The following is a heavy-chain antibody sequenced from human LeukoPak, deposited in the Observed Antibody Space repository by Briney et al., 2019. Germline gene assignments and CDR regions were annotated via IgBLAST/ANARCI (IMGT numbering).Heavy chain of an antibody. CDR1: GVSISSSNSY. Sequence: SETLSLTCTVSGVSISSSNSYWGWIRQPPGKGLEWIGEIYHSGSTNYNPSLKSRVTISVDKSKNQFSLKLSSVTAADTAVYYCARQLTGKWSWYFDLWGRGTLVTVSS. CDR3: ARQLTGKWSWYFDL. D-gene: IGHD3-9*01. CDR2: IYHSGST. J-gene: IGHJ2*01. V-gene: IGHV4-39*07.